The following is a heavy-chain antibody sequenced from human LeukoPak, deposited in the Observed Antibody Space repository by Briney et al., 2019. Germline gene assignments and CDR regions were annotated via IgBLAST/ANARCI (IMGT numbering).Heavy chain of an antibody. D-gene: IGHD3-10*01. CDR2: TYYRSKWYN. V-gene: IGHV6-1*01. Sequence: SQTLSLTCAISGDSVSSNSAAWNWIRQSPSRGLEWLGRTYYRSKWYNDYAVSVKGRITIDPDTSKNQFSLQLNSVTPDDTALYYCPRVQRGLFDNWGQGTLVTVSS. CDR1: GDSVSSNSAA. J-gene: IGHJ4*02. CDR3: PRVQRGLFDN.